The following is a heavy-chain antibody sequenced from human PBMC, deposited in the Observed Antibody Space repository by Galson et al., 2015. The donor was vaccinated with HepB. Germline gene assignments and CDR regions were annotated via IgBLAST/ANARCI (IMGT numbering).Heavy chain of an antibody. CDR1: GYTLTSYG. CDR3: ARAPGIAPDGAFDI. V-gene: IGHV1-18*04. CDR2: ISAYNGNT. D-gene: IGHD6-13*01. Sequence: SVKVSCKASGYTLTSYGISWVRQAPGQGLEWMGWISAYNGNTNYAQKLQGRVTMTTDTSTSTAYMELRSLRSDDTAVYYCARAPGIAPDGAFDIWGQGTMVTVSS. J-gene: IGHJ3*02.